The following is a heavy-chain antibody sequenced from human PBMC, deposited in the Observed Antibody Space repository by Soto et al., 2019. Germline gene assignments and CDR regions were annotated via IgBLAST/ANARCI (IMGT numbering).Heavy chain of an antibody. V-gene: IGHV1-69*13. CDR1: GGTFSSYA. Sequence: GASVKVSCKASGGTFSSYAISWVRQAPGQGLEWMGGIIPIFGTANYAQKFQGRVTITADESTSTAYMELSSLRSEDTAVYYCARQLSGYSYGPTPNWFDPWGQGTLVTVSS. CDR2: IIPIFGTA. D-gene: IGHD5-18*01. CDR3: ARQLSGYSYGPTPNWFDP. J-gene: IGHJ5*02.